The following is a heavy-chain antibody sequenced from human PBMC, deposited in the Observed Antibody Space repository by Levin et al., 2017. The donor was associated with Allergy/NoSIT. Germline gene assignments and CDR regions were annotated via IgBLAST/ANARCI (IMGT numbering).Heavy chain of an antibody. J-gene: IGHJ4*02. CDR1: GDSISSYY. D-gene: IGHD5-12*01. V-gene: IGHV4-59*08. CDR3: ARQKGFSGYDPTEPFDY. Sequence: PGGSLRLSCTFSGDSISSYYWSWIRQPPGKGLEWIGYIFHSGSTNYNPSLKSRVSISIDTSKNQFSLRLSSVTAADTAVYYCARQKGFSGYDPTEPFDYWGQGTLVTVSS. CDR2: IFHSGST.